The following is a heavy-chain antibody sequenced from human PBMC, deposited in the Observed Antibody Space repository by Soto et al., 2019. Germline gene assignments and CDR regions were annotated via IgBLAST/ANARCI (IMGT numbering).Heavy chain of an antibody. J-gene: IGHJ6*02. V-gene: IGHV5-51*01. CDR1: GYRFSYYW. CDR3: AKRSGDRSRSYGLDV. CDR2: IYPSDSDI. Sequence: SGESLKISCKGSGYRFSYYWIAWVRQMPGKGLEWMGLIYPSDSDIRYSPSFQGQVTISADKSINTAYLLWSSLRASDTGIYYCAKRSGDRSRSYGLDVWGQGTTVTVSS. D-gene: IGHD3-10*01.